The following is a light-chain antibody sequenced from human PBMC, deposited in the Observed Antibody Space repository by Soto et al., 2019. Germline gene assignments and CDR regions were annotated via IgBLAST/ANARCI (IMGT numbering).Light chain of an antibody. Sequence: EIVMTQSPATLSVSPGERATLSCRASQSVSSNLAWYQQKPGQAPRLLIYGASTRATGIPARFSGSGSGTEFTLTIYRLEPGDSAVYYCQQYGTSALTFGGGTKV. CDR1: QSVSSN. CDR3: QQYGTSALT. V-gene: IGKV3-15*01. CDR2: GAS. J-gene: IGKJ4*01.